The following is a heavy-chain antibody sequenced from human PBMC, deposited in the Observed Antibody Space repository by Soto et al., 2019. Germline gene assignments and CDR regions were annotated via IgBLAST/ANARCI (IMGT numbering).Heavy chain of an antibody. V-gene: IGHV1-69*12. CDR3: ARHVPAAGYYYGMDV. D-gene: IGHD2-2*01. CDR1: GGTFSSYA. CDR2: IIPIFGTA. Sequence: QVQLVQSGAEVKKPGSSVKVSCKASGGTFSSYAISWVRQAPGQGLEWMGGIIPIFGTANYAQKFQGRVTITADEATSTANIELSSMRSEDTAVYYCARHVPAAGYYYGMDVWGQGTTVTVSS. J-gene: IGHJ6*02.